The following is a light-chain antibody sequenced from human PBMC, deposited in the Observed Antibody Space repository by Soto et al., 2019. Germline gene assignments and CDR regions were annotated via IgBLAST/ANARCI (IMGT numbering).Light chain of an antibody. V-gene: IGKV3-20*01. CDR3: QQYGSSRA. CDR2: GAS. CDR1: QSVSSSY. Sequence: EIVLTQSPATLSLSPGERATLSCRASQSVSSSYVAWYQQKPGQAPRLLIYGASSRATGIPDRFSGSGSGTDFTLTISRLEPEDFAVYYCQQYGSSRAFGQGTKVDIK. J-gene: IGKJ1*01.